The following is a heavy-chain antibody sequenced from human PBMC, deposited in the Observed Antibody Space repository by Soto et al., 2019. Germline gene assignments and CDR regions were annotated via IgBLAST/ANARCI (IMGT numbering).Heavy chain of an antibody. V-gene: IGHV3-53*01. CDR1: GFTVSSNY. D-gene: IGHD2-2*01. CDR2: IYSGGST. J-gene: IGHJ6*02. Sequence: GGSLRLSCAASGFTVSSNYMSWVRQAPGKGLEWVSVIYSGGSTYYADSVKGRFTISRDNSKNTLYLQINSLRAEDTAVYYCARVPAALYYYYGTDVWGQGTTVTVSS. CDR3: ARVPAALYYYYGTDV.